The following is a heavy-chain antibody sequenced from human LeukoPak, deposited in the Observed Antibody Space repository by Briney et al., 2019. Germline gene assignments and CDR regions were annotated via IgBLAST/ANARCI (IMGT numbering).Heavy chain of an antibody. V-gene: IGHV3-23*01. Sequence: GGSLRLSCAASGFTFSSYAMSWVRPAPGKGLEWVSAISGSGGSTYYADSVKGRITISRDNSKNTLYLQMNSLRAEDTAVYYCARDGVGDAFDIWGQGTMVTVSS. CDR2: ISGSGGST. CDR3: ARDGVGDAFDI. J-gene: IGHJ3*02. CDR1: GFTFSSYA. D-gene: IGHD3-3*01.